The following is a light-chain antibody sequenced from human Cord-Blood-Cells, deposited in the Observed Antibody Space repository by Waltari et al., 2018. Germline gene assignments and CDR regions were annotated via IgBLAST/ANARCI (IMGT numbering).Light chain of an antibody. Sequence: QSALTQPAFVSGSPGQSITISCTGTSSEVGGYNYVYWYQQHPGKAPKLMIYDVSNRPSGVSNRFSGSKSGNTASLTISGLQAEDEADYYCSSYTSSSTVVFGGGTKLTVL. CDR2: DVS. V-gene: IGLV2-14*01. CDR1: SSEVGGYNY. J-gene: IGLJ2*01. CDR3: SSYTSSSTVV.